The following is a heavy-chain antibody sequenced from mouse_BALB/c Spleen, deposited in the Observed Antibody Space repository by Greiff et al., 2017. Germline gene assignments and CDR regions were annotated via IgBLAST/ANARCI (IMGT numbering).Heavy chain of an antibody. Sequence: EVQLVESGGGLVKPGGSLKLSCAASGFTFSSYAMSWVRQTPEKRLEWVASISSGGSTYYPDSVKGRFTISRDNARNILYLQMSSLRSEDTAMYYCARGLPFDYWGQGTTLTVSS. CDR2: ISSGGST. V-gene: IGHV5-6-5*01. D-gene: IGHD2-10*01. CDR3: ARGLPFDY. CDR1: GFTFSSYA. J-gene: IGHJ2*01.